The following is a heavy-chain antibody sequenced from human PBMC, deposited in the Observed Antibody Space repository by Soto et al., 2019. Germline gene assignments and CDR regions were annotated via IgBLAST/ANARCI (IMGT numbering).Heavy chain of an antibody. D-gene: IGHD2-15*01. V-gene: IGHV3-23*01. CDR3: AKDSVAARYDAFDI. Sequence: GGSLRLSCAASGFTVIIYAMSWVRQAPGKGLEWVSAISGSGGSTYYADSVKGRFTISRDNSKNTLYLQMNSLRAEDTAVYYCAKDSVAARYDAFDIWGQGTMVTVSS. CDR1: GFTVIIYA. CDR2: ISGSGGST. J-gene: IGHJ3*02.